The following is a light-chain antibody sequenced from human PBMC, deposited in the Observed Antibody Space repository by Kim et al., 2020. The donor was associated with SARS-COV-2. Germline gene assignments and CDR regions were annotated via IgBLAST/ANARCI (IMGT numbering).Light chain of an antibody. Sequence: QSVLTQPPSASGTPGQRVTISCSGSSSNIGTNTVHWYQQLPGTAPKLLIYSNNQRPSGVPDRFSGSKSGTSASLAISGLQSEDEADYYCAVWDDSLNGWVFGGGTQLTVL. CDR2: SNN. CDR3: AVWDDSLNGWV. CDR1: SSNIGTNT. V-gene: IGLV1-44*01. J-gene: IGLJ3*02.